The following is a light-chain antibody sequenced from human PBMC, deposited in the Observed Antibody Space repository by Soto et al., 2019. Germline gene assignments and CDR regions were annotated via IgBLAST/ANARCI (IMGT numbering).Light chain of an antibody. J-gene: IGKJ1*01. V-gene: IGKV1-5*03. CDR1: QRISSW. CDR2: QAS. CDR3: XXXXSYWT. Sequence: DIQMTQSPSTLSASVGDRVTITCRASQRISSWLAWYQQKPGKAPKLLIYQASSLESGVPSRFSGSGSGTDITLTISSLXXXXXXXXXXXXXXSYWTFGQGTKVEIK.